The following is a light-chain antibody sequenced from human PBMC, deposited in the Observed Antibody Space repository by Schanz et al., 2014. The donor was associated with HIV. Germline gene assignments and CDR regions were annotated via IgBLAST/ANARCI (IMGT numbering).Light chain of an antibody. CDR3: CSYAGSYTFVV. CDR1: SSDVAGYDY. V-gene: IGLV2-8*01. Sequence: QSALTQPPSASGSPGQSVTISCTGTSSDVAGYDYVSWYQQHPGKAPKLLIYEVNKRPSGVSNRFSGSKSGSTASLTISGLQAEDEADYYCCSYAGSYTFVVFGGGTKLTVL. CDR2: EVN. J-gene: IGLJ3*02.